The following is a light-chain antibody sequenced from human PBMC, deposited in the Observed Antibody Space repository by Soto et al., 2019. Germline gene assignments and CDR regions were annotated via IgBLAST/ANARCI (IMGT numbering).Light chain of an antibody. CDR2: DVS. J-gene: IGLJ1*01. V-gene: IGLV2-14*01. Sequence: QSVLTQPASVSGSPGQSITISCTGTSSDVGGYNYVSWYQQHPGKAPKLMIYDVSNRPSGVSNRFSGSKSGNTASLTISGLQAEDEADYYCSSYTSSSTRVFGTGXKVTVL. CDR3: SSYTSSSTRV. CDR1: SSDVGGYNY.